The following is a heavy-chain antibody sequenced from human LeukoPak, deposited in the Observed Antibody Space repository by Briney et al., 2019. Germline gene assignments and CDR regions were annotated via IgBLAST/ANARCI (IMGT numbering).Heavy chain of an antibody. CDR3: ARRARYCSSTSCYDSDY. Sequence: ASVTVSCKTSGYTFTSYYIHWVRQAPGQGLEWMGWMNPNSGDTGYAQKFQGRVTMTRNTSISTAYMELSSLRSEDTAVYYCARRARYCSSTSCYDSDYWGQGTLVTVSS. V-gene: IGHV1-8*02. D-gene: IGHD2-2*01. CDR1: GYTFTSYY. J-gene: IGHJ4*02. CDR2: MNPNSGDT.